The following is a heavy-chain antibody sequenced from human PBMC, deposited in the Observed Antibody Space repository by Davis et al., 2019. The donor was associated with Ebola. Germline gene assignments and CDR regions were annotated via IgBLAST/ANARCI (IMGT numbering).Heavy chain of an antibody. D-gene: IGHD6-13*01. CDR1: GYTFTSYA. Sequence: ASVKVSCKASGYTFTSYAMHWVRQAPGQRLEWMGWINAGNGNTKYSQKFQGRVTITRDTSASTAYMELSSLRSEDTAVYYCARDLGSSWYITPDYYGMDVWGQGTTVTVSS. CDR2: INAGNGNT. V-gene: IGHV1-3*01. CDR3: ARDLGSSWYITPDYYGMDV. J-gene: IGHJ6*02.